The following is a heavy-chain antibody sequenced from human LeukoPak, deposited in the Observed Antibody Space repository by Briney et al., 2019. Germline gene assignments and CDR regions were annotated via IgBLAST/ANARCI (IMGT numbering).Heavy chain of an antibody. Sequence: PGGSLRLSCAASGFTFSNAWMSWVRQAPGKGLEWVGRIRSKTDGGTTDYAAPVKGRFTISRDDSKNTLYLQMNSLKTEDTAVYCCTTDPQGGSYQYYFDYWGQGTLVTVSS. V-gene: IGHV3-15*01. CDR3: TTDPQGGSYQYYFDY. CDR2: IRSKTDGGTT. D-gene: IGHD1-26*01. CDR1: GFTFSNAW. J-gene: IGHJ4*02.